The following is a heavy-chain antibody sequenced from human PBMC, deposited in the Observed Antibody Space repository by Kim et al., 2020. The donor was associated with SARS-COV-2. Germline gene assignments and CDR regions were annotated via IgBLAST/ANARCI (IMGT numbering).Heavy chain of an antibody. D-gene: IGHD4-4*01. J-gene: IGHJ6*02. CDR1: GFTFSSYA. CDR2: ISYDGSNK. Sequence: GGSLRLSCAASGFTFSSYAMHWVRQAPGKGLEWVAVISYDGSNKYYADSVKGRFTISRDNSKNTLYLQMNSLRAADTAVYYCASHPGVDYRTYYNYGMDVWGQGTTVTVSS. V-gene: IGHV3-30*04. CDR3: ASHPGVDYRTYYNYGMDV.